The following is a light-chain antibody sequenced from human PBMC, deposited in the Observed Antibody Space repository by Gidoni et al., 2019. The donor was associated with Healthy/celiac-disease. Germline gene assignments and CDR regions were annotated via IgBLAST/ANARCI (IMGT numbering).Light chain of an antibody. CDR3: YSAADNNLRV. J-gene: IGLJ2*01. CDR2: KGS. CDR1: VLAKKY. Sequence: SYELTQPSSVSVSPGQTARITCSGDVLAKKYARWFQQKPGQAPVLVIYKGSERPSGIPERFSGSSSGTTVTLTISGAQVEDEADYYCYSAADNNLRVFGGGTKLTVL. V-gene: IGLV3-27*01.